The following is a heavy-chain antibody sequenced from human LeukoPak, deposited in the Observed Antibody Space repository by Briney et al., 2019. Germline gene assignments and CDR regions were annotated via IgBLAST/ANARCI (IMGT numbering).Heavy chain of an antibody. J-gene: IGHJ4*02. CDR1: GFTFSRAW. CDR2: IKEDGSED. CDR3: ARDADGYED. D-gene: IGHD5-24*01. V-gene: IGHV3-7*01. Sequence: GGSLRLSCAASGFTFSRAWMSWVRQAPGKGLEWVANIKEDGSEDYYADSVKGRFAISKDNAKNSLYLQMNNLRAEDTAMYYCARDADGYEDWGQGTLVVVSS.